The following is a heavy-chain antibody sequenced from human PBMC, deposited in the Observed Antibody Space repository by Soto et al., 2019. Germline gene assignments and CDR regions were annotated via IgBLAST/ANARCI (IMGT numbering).Heavy chain of an antibody. CDR2: ISSSSSYT. D-gene: IGHD1-26*01. V-gene: IGHV3-11*06. CDR3: ARDPNGGSEAY. CDR1: GFTFSDYY. Sequence: QVQLVESGGGLVKPGGSLRLSCAASGFTFSDYYMSWIRQAPGKGLEWVSYISSSSSYTNYADSVKGRFTISRDNAKNSLYLQMNSMRAEDTAVYYWARDPNGGSEAYWGQGTLVTVSS. J-gene: IGHJ4*02.